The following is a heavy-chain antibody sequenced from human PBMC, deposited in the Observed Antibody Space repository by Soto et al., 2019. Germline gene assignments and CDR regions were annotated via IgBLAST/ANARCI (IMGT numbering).Heavy chain of an antibody. CDR1: GGTFSSYA. V-gene: IGHV1-69*01. CDR2: IIPIFGTA. CDR3: ARLHISGTTFPRLANDY. D-gene: IGHD1-7*01. J-gene: IGHJ4*02. Sequence: QVQLVQSGAEVKKPGSSVKVSCKASGGTFSSYAISWVRQAPGQGLEWMVGIIPIFGTANYAQKFQGRVTITADESTSTAYVELGSLRSEDTAVYYCARLHISGTTFPRLANDYWGQGTLVTVSS.